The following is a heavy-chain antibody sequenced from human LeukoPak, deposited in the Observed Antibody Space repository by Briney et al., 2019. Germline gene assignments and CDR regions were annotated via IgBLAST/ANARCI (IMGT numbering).Heavy chain of an antibody. V-gene: IGHV3-21*01. CDR1: GVTFSSYG. Sequence: GGSLRLSCAASGVTFSSYGMNWVRQAPGEGPEWVSSVSSTSSNIYYAHSVKGRFTISRDNAKNSLYLQLNSLRAEDTAVYYCARVLHKRNYDSSDYYGFWGQGTLVTVSS. CDR3: ARVLHKRNYDSSDYYGF. CDR2: VSSTSSNI. J-gene: IGHJ4*02. D-gene: IGHD3-22*01.